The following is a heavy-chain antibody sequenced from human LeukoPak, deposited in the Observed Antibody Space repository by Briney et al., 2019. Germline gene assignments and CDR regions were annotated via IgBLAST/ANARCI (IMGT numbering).Heavy chain of an antibody. CDR2: IYSGGST. V-gene: IGHV3-53*01. CDR1: GFTVSSNY. Sequence: PGGSLRLSCAASGFTVSSNYMSWVRQAPGKGLEWVSVIYSGGSTYYADSVKGRFTISRDNSKNTLYLQMNSLRAEDTAVYYCARGYCTNGVCYDYWGQGTLATVSS. CDR3: ARGYCTNGVCYDY. J-gene: IGHJ4*02. D-gene: IGHD2-8*01.